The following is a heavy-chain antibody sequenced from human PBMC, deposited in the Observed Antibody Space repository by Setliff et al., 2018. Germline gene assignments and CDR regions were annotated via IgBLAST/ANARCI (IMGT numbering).Heavy chain of an antibody. J-gene: IGHJ4*02. CDR1: GDSMSFSY. V-gene: IGHV4-59*01. CDR2: IYYSGST. Sequence: SETLSLTCSVSGDSMSFSYWSWIRQPPGKGLEWIGYIYYSGSTDSHPSLKSRVSISIETSKNQFSLNVRSVTAADTAIYYCAKGRGEMDSWGQGILVTVSS. D-gene: IGHD3-10*01. CDR3: AKGRGEMDS.